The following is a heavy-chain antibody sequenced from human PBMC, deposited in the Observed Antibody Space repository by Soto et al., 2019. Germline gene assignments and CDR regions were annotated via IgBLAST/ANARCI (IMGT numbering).Heavy chain of an antibody. V-gene: IGHV4-31*03. J-gene: IGHJ6*02. Sequence: SSETLSLTCTVSGGSISGSSYYWGWIRQPPGKGLEWIGYIYYSGSTYYNPSLKSRVTISVDTSKNQFSLKLSSVTAADTAVYYCARDHSQGIDYYDSSGSPPPGYYYGMDVWGQGTKVTVSS. CDR1: GGSISGSSYY. CDR2: IYYSGST. D-gene: IGHD3-22*01. CDR3: ARDHSQGIDYYDSSGSPPPGYYYGMDV.